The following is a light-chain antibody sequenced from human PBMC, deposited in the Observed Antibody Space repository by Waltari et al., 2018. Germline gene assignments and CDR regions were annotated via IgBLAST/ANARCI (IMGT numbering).Light chain of an antibody. CDR3: QQRRTWPLT. J-gene: IGKJ4*01. CDR1: QSVSYY. Sequence: EIVLTQSPATLSLSPGERATLSCRASQSVSYYLAWYQQRPCQAPRLLIYDASSRATGIPARFSGSGSETDCTLTISSLEPEDFAVYYCQQRRTWPLTFGGGTKVEI. V-gene: IGKV3-11*01. CDR2: DAS.